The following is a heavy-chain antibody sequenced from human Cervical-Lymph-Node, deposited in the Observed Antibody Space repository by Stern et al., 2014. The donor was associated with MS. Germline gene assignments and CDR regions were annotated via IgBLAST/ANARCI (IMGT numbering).Heavy chain of an antibody. CDR2: ISTTGKNI. CDR1: GFTFSGYH. CDR3: VRASAPLFEY. J-gene: IGHJ4*02. D-gene: IGHD6-19*01. Sequence: QVQLVQSGGGADKPGGSLRVSCAVSGFTFSGYHMPWIRQAPGQGLEWISYISTTGKNIYYADSVNGRVTLCRDNDNNSLYLQMDSLRVEDTAVYYCVRASAPLFEYWGQGTLVTVSP. V-gene: IGHV3-11*01.